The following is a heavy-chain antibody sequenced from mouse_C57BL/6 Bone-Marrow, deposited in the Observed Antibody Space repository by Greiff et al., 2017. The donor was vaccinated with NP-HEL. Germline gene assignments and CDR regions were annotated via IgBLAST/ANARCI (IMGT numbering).Heavy chain of an antibody. J-gene: IGHJ1*03. CDR2: ISSGGSYT. V-gene: IGHV5-6*01. Sequence: EVKLMESGGDLVKPGGSLKLSCAASGFTFSSYGMSWVRQTPDKRLEWVATISSGGSYTYYPDSVKGRFTISRDNAKNTLYLQMSSLKSEDTAMYYCARARKRYFDVWGTGTTVTVSS. CDR1: GFTFSSYG. CDR3: ARARKRYFDV.